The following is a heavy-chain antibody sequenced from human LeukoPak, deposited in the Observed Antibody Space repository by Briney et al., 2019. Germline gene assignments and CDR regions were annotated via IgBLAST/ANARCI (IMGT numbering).Heavy chain of an antibody. CDR2: ISPHNGNR. CDR3: ARGSGLQLFGAVGYYYMDV. V-gene: IGHV1-18*01. CDR1: GYTFTRYG. Sequence: ASVKVSCKTSGYTFTRYGVSRVRQAPGQGLEWMGWISPHNGNRDYAQKFKDRVTMTTDTSTNTVYLELRSLRPDDTAMYYCARGSGLQLFGAVGYYYMDVWGKGTTVTVSS. D-gene: IGHD5-24*01. J-gene: IGHJ6*03.